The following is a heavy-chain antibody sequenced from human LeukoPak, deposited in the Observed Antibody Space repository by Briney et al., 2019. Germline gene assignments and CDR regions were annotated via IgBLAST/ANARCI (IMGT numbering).Heavy chain of an antibody. V-gene: IGHV1-69*05. Sequence: SVKVSCKASGGTFSSYAISWVRQAPGQGLEWMGGIIPIFGTANYAQKFQGRVTITTDESTSTAYMELSSLRSEDTAVYYCARFLARDGGNWFDPWGQGTLVTVSS. D-gene: IGHD3-3*01. CDR1: GGTFSSYA. J-gene: IGHJ5*02. CDR3: ARFLARDGGNWFDP. CDR2: IIPIFGTA.